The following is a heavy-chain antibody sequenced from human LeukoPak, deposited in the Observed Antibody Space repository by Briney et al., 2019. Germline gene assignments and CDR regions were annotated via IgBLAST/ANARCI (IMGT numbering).Heavy chain of an antibody. D-gene: IGHD3-16*01. V-gene: IGHV4-34*01. CDR2: INHSGST. J-gene: IGHJ4*02. CDR1: GGSFSGYY. CDR3: ARGRTYYDYVWGSYGSKGYYFDY. Sequence: SETLSLTCAVYGGSFSGYYWSWIRQPPGKGLEWIGEINHSGSTNYSPSLKSRVTISVDTSKNQFSLKLSSVTAADTAVYYCARGRTYYDYVWGSYGSKGYYFDYWGQGTLVTVSS.